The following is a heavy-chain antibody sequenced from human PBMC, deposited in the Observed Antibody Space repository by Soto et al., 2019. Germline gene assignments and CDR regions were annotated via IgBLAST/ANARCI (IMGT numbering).Heavy chain of an antibody. J-gene: IGHJ4*02. CDR3: ARDNGGY. V-gene: IGHV3-30*04. CDR1: GFSFRTYA. D-gene: IGHD2-8*01. CDR2: ISSDGRKE. Sequence: QAQLVESGGGVVQPGRSLRLSCAASGFSFRTYAMHWVRQAPGKGLEWVAVISSDGRKEFYVDSVKGRFTISRDNSKNTLYLQMNSPGADDTAMYYCARDNGGYWGQGTLVTVSS.